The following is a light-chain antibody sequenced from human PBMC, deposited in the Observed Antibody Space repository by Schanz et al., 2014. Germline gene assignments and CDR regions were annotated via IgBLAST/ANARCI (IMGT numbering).Light chain of an antibody. J-gene: IGKJ1*01. Sequence: AIQLTQSPSSLSASVGDRVTITCRASQSISSYLNWYQQKPGEAPVLIYAASSLQSGVPSRFSGSGSGTEFTLTISSLQPDDFALYYCQQYNNWLWAFGQGTKVGIK. CDR3: QQYNNWLWA. CDR1: QSISSY. CDR2: AAS. V-gene: IGKV1D-13*01.